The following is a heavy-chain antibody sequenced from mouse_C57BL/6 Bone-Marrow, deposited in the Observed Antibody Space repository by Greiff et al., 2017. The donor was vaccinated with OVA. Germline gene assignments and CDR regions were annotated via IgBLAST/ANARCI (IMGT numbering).Heavy chain of an antibody. V-gene: IGHV1-59*01. CDR3: AYDYDGGASY. CDR1: GYTFTSYR. Sequence: VQLQQPGAELVRPGTSVTLSCKASGYTFTSYRMHWVQQSPGQGLEWIGVIDPSDSYTNYNQKFKGKATLTVDTSSSTAYMQLSSLTSGDSAVYYWAYDYDGGASYWGPGTTLTVSS. D-gene: IGHD2-4*01. CDR2: IDPSDSYT. J-gene: IGHJ2*01.